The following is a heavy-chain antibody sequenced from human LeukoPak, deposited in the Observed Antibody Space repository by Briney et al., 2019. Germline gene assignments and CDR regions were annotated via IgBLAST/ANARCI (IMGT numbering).Heavy chain of an antibody. D-gene: IGHD6-6*01. Sequence: PSETLSLTCSVSGGSITVYYWNWIRQSPGKGLEGIGSISYSGGTNYNPSLKSRVTLSIDTSKNRFSLKVSSVIAADTAMYYCARGGSRSYTSSTLDYWGQGTLVTVSS. V-gene: IGHV4-59*12. J-gene: IGHJ4*02. CDR3: ARGGSRSYTSSTLDY. CDR2: ISYSGGT. CDR1: GGSITVYY.